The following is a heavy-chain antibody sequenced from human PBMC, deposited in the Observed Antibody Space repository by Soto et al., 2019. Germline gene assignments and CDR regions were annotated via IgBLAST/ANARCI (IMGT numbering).Heavy chain of an antibody. Sequence: QITLKESGPTLVNPTQTLTLTCTFSGFSLSTSGVGVGWIRQPPGKALEWLALIYWDDDKRYSPSLKSRLTITKDTSKNQVVLTMTNMDPVDTATYYCAHSSYYDFWSGPRPRAFDIWGQGTMVTVSS. J-gene: IGHJ3*02. V-gene: IGHV2-5*02. D-gene: IGHD3-3*01. CDR3: AHSSYYDFWSGPRPRAFDI. CDR1: GFSLSTSGVG. CDR2: IYWDDDK.